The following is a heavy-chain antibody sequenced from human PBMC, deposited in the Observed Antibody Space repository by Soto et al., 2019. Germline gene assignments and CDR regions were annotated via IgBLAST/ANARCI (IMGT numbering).Heavy chain of an antibody. CDR2: IDYRGTI. V-gene: IGHV4-39*07. CDR1: GGSMETSSYV. CDR3: ARVGLLGDSSGWTGSIPWFDL. J-gene: IGHJ5*02. D-gene: IGHD6-19*01. Sequence: SDTMSLTCTVCGGSMETSSYVWAWNHRPPGKGLEWIGSIDYRGTIYNNPSLKSRVTISVDTSKNQFSLKLSSVTAADTAVYYCARVGLLGDSSGWTGSIPWFDLWGQGTLVTVSS.